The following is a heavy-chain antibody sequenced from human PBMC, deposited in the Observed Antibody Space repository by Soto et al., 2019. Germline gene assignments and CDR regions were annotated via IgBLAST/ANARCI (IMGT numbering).Heavy chain of an antibody. V-gene: IGHV4-31*03. J-gene: IGHJ4*02. CDR2: IYYSGST. CDR1: GGSISSGGYY. CDR3: ARSGIVLMVNRYYFDY. D-gene: IGHD2-8*01. Sequence: QVQLQESGPGLVKPSQTLSLTCTVSGGSISSGGYYWSWIRQHPGKGLEWIGYIYYSGSTYYNPSLESRVTISVDTSKNQFSLKLSSVTAADTAVYYCARSGIVLMVNRYYFDYWGQGTLVTVSS.